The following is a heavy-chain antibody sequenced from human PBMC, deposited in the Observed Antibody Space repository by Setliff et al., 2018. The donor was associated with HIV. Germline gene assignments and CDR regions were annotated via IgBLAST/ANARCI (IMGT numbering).Heavy chain of an antibody. V-gene: IGHV4-39*01. CDR1: GGSSRGSNYY. Sequence: TSETLPLTCTVTGGSSRGSNYYWAWIRQPPGKGLEWIGSSYYSGSTYYNPSLKSRVAISVDTSKNQFSLKLTSVNAADTAIYYCATDTAFLQEGTEFWGQGALVTVSS. CDR2: SYYSGST. J-gene: IGHJ4*02. D-gene: IGHD5-18*01. CDR3: ATDTAFLQEGTEF.